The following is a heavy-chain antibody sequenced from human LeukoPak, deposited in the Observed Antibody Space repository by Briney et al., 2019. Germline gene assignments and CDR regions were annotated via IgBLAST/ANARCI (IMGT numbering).Heavy chain of an antibody. Sequence: WGSLRLSCAASGFTFSTYGLSWVRQAPGKGLEGVSGITGSGGSTYYADSVKGRFTISRDNSKNTLYLQMNSLRAEDTAIYYCARDERLLSFLKWGQGTLVTVSS. CDR2: ITGSGGST. CDR1: GFTFSTYG. J-gene: IGHJ4*02. CDR3: ARDERLLSFLK. D-gene: IGHD3-3*01. V-gene: IGHV3-23*01.